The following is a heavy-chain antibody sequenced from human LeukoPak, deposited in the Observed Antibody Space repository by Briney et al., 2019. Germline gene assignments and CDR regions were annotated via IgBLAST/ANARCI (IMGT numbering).Heavy chain of an antibody. V-gene: IGHV1-18*01. D-gene: IGHD2-2*01. CDR3: ASSSPTLSEYCSSTSCPIPLAY. J-gene: IGHJ4*02. Sequence: ASVKVSCKDSGYTFTSYGISWVRQAPGQGLEWMGWISDYNGNTNYAQKLQGRVTMTTDTSPSTAYMELRSLRSDDTAVYYCASSSPTLSEYCSSTSCPIPLAYWGQGTLVTVSS. CDR2: ISDYNGNT. CDR1: GYTFTSYG.